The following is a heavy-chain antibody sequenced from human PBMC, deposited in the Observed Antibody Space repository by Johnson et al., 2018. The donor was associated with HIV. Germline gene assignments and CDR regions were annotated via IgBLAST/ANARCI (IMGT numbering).Heavy chain of an antibody. J-gene: IGHJ3*02. CDR2: ISWNSGSI. CDR1: GFTFDDYA. V-gene: IGHV3-9*01. D-gene: IGHD3-10*01. CDR3: ARDSGVPGNDAFDI. Sequence: VQLVESGGGVVQPGRSLRLSCAASGFTFDDYAMHWVRQAPGKGLEWVSGISWNSGSIGYADSVQGRFTISRDNAKNSLYLQMNSLRAEDTALYYCARDSGVPGNDAFDIWGQGTMVTVSS.